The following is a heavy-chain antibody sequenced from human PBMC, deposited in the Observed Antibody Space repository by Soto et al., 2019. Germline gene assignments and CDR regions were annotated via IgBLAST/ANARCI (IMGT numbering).Heavy chain of an antibody. CDR1: GYSFTSDW. Sequence: PGESLKSSCQGSGYSFTSDWISWVRQMPGKGLGLMGRIDPSDSYTNYSPSFQGHVTISADKSISTAYLQWSSLKASDTAMYYCAKQIYDSDTGPNVQCYFDSWGQGTLVTVSS. CDR2: IDPSDSYT. CDR3: AKQIYDSDTGPNVQCYFDS. D-gene: IGHD3-22*01. J-gene: IGHJ4*02. V-gene: IGHV5-10-1*01.